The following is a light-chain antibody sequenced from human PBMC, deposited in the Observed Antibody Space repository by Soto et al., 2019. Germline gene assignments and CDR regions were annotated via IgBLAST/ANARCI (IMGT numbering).Light chain of an antibody. CDR3: QQYGSSPGFT. CDR2: GAS. V-gene: IGKV3-20*01. Sequence: EIVLTQSPGTLSLSPGERATLSCRASQSVSSSYLAWYQQKPGQAPRLLIYGASSRATGIPDRFSGIGSGTDFTLTISRLEPEDFEVYYCQQYGSSPGFTFGPGTKVDIK. J-gene: IGKJ3*01. CDR1: QSVSSSY.